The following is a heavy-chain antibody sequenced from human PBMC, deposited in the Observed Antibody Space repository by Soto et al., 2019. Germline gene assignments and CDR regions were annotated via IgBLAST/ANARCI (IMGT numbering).Heavy chain of an antibody. V-gene: IGHV1-18*01. CDR1: GYTFTSYG. D-gene: IGHD2-15*01. J-gene: IGHJ2*01. CDR3: ARGRYWSGGSWCPPWYFDL. CDR2: ISAYNGNK. Sequence: VQLVQSGSEVKKPGASVKVSCKASGYTFTSYGISWARQAPGQALEWMGGISAYNGNKNYAQKLQGRGTMATGTYLSTAYKAPRSLISDETAVYYCARGRYWSGGSWCPPWYFDLWGRGTLVTVSS.